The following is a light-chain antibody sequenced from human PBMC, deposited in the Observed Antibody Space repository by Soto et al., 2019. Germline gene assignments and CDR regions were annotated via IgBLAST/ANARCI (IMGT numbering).Light chain of an antibody. Sequence: DIQMTQSPSALSAAIGDRVTITCRASQSIKNYLNWYQHKPVAAPKLLIFGASNLESGVPSRFSGSGSGTEFTPSISSLQPEDFATYYCHQGYSTTPITFGQGTRLEIK. CDR1: QSIKNY. CDR2: GAS. J-gene: IGKJ5*01. V-gene: IGKV1-39*01. CDR3: HQGYSTTPIT.